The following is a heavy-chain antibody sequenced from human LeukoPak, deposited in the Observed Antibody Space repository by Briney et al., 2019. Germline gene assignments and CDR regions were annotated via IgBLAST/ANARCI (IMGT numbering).Heavy chain of an antibody. D-gene: IGHD6-6*01. CDR1: GRSISRSSYY. V-gene: IGHV4-39*01. Sequence: SETLSLTCTVSGRSISRSSYYWGWIRQPPGKGLEWFGGIYYSWSTYYNPSLKSRVTISVDTSKTQSSLKLSSGTAADTAVYYCARRKDRSSSAAFDIWGQGTMVTVSS. CDR3: ARRKDRSSSAAFDI. J-gene: IGHJ3*02. CDR2: IYYSWST.